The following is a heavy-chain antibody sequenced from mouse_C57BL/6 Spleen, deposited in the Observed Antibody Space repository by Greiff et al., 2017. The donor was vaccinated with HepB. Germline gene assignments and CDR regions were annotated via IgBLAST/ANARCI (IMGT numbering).Heavy chain of an antibody. CDR2: INPSSGYT. CDR3: AREGWSGRRFAY. D-gene: IGHD1-1*02. J-gene: IGHJ3*01. Sequence: VQLQQSGAELAKPGASVKLSCTASGYTFTSYWMPWVNQRPGQGLEWIGYINPSSGYTKYNQKFKDKVTLTADKSSSTAYMQLSSLTYEDSAVYYCAREGWSGRRFAYWGQGTLVTVSA. CDR1: GYTFTSYW. V-gene: IGHV1-7*01.